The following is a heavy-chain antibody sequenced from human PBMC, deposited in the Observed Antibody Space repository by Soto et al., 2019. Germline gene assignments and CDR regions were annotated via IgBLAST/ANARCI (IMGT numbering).Heavy chain of an antibody. V-gene: IGHV3-30-3*01. CDR2: ISYDGSNK. J-gene: IGHJ6*02. D-gene: IGHD6-13*01. CDR3: ARGGERGAGGTFNGMDV. Sequence: QVQLVESGGGVVQPGRSLRLYCAASGFTFSSYAMHWVRQAPGKGLEWVAVISYDGSNKYYADSVKGRFTIFRDNSKNTLYLQMNRLSAEDTAVYYCARGGERGAGGTFNGMDVWGQGTTVTVSS. CDR1: GFTFSSYA.